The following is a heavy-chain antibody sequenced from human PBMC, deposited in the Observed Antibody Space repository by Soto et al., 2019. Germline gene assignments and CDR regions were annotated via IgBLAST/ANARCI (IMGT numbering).Heavy chain of an antibody. CDR1: GFSFSTYD. Sequence: GGSLRLSCVASGFSFSTYDMHWVRQPTGKGLVWVSAIGAAGDTYYSGSVKSRFTISRENAKNSLYLQMNSLRAEDTAVYYCVREGGGVAYGMDVWGQGTTVTVSS. CDR2: IGAAGDT. J-gene: IGHJ6*02. CDR3: VREGGGVAYGMDV. D-gene: IGHD3-16*01. V-gene: IGHV3-13*01.